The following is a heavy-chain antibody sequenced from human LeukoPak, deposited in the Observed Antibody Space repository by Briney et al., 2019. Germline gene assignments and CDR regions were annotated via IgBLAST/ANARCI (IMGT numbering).Heavy chain of an antibody. J-gene: IGHJ3*02. V-gene: IGHV4-59*08. CDR1: GGSINSYY. CDR2: IYYSGST. D-gene: IGHD3-22*01. Sequence: PSETLSLTCIVSGGSINSYYWSWIRQPPGKGLEWIGSIYYSGSTKYNPSFKSRVTMSVDTSKSQFSLKLNSVTAADTAVYYCARHDDHYNSDDAFDIWGQGTMVTVSS. CDR3: ARHDDHYNSDDAFDI.